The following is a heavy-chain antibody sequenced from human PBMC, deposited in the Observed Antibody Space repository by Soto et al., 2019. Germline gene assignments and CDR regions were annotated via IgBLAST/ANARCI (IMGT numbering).Heavy chain of an antibody. V-gene: IGHV3-21*06. J-gene: IGHJ3*02. CDR3: ARDPSGSGCYGGKFDVFYI. CDR2: ISSSSSYI. CDR1: GFTFSSYS. D-gene: IGHD3-22*01. Sequence: EVQLVESGGGLVKPGGSLRLSCAASGFTFSSYSMNWVRQAPGKGLEWVSSISSSSSYIYYADSVKGRFTISRDNAKNSLYLQINRLRAEGTVVFYCARDPSGSGCYGGKFDVFYIWGQGNMVTVSS.